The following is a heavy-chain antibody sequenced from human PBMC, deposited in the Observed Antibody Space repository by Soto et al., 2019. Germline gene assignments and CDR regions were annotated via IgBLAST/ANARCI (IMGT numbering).Heavy chain of an antibody. CDR1: GYTFTNYV. CDR3: AREALGYSYGAFDY. D-gene: IGHD5-18*01. J-gene: IGHJ4*02. CDR2: ISASNGNT. V-gene: IGHV1-18*04. Sequence: QVHLVQSGAEVKKPGASVKVSCKASGYTFTNYVFSWVRQAPGQGLEWMGWISASNGNTNYAQRLQGRVTMTTDSSTDTAYIELRSLRSDDTAVYYCAREALGYSYGAFDYWGQGTLVTVSS.